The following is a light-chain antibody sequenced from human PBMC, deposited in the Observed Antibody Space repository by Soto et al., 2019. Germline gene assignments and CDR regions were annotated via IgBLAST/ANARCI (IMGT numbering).Light chain of an antibody. CDR3: QQYGVTPPNT. CDR1: QIVSSTY. J-gene: IGKJ4*01. V-gene: IGKV3-20*01. Sequence: EIVLTQSPGTLSLSPGERATLSCRASQIVSSTYLAWFQQKPGQSPRLLIYGASTRATGIPDRFSGSGSGTDFSLTIRGLEPADFALYYCQQYGVTPPNTFGGGTKVEV. CDR2: GAS.